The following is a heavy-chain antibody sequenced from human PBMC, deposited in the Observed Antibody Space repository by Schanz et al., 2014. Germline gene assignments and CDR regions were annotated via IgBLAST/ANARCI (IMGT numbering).Heavy chain of an antibody. CDR2: INTSGGSR. J-gene: IGHJ4*02. CDR1: GFSFSTHA. CDR3: TKEDATALWYFEH. D-gene: IGHD6-13*01. Sequence: EVQLVESGGGLVQPGGSLRLSCAASGFSFSTHAMSWVRQAPGQGLEWVSGINTSGGSRYYAESVKGRFTISRDNSKILVVLQMTSLRVVDTAVYYCTKEDATALWYFEHWGQGTLVTV. V-gene: IGHV3-23*04.